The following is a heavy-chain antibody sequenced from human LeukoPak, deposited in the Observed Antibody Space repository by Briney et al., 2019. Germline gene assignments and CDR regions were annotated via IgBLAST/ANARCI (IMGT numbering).Heavy chain of an antibody. J-gene: IGHJ4*02. V-gene: IGHV3-21*01. D-gene: IGHD1-26*01. CDR1: GFTFRSYS. Sequence: GGSLRLSCAASGFTFRSYSMNWVRQAPGKGLEWVSSISSSSNYIYYADSVKGRFTISRDNAKNSLYLQMNSLRAEDTAVYYCAREGVGIKDLDYWGQGTLVTVSS. CDR2: ISSSSNYI. CDR3: AREGVGIKDLDY.